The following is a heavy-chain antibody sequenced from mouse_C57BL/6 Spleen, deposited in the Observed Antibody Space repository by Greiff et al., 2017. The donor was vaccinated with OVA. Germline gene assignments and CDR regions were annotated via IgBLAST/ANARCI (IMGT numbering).Heavy chain of an antibody. CDR1: GYTFTTYP. CDR3: AEGYDGYRGGPDIDY. Sequence: VMLVESGAELVKPGASVKMSCKASGYTFTTYPIEWMKQNHGKILEWIGNFHPYNDDTKYNEKFKGKATLTVEKSSSTVYLELSRLTSDDSAVYYCAEGYDGYRGGPDIDYWGQGTTLTVSS. D-gene: IGHD2-14*01. V-gene: IGHV1-47*01. CDR2: FHPYNDDT. J-gene: IGHJ2*01.